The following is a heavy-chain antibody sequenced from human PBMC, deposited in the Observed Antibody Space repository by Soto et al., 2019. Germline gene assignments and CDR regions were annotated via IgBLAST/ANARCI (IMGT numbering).Heavy chain of an antibody. V-gene: IGHV3-7*01. D-gene: IGHD2-2*01. CDR1: GFTFSSYW. CDR3: ARAESYCSSTSCLPYYFDY. CDR2: IKQDGSEK. J-gene: IGHJ4*02. Sequence: PGGSLRLSCAASGFTFSSYWMSWVRQAPGKGLEWVANIKQDGSEKYYVDSVKGRFTISRDNAKNSLYLQMNSLRAEDTAVYYCARAESYCSSTSCLPYYFDYWGQGTLVTVSS.